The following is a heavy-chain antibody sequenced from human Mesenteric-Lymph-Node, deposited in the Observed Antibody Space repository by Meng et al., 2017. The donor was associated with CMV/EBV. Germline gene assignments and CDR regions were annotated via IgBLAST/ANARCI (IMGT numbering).Heavy chain of an antibody. J-gene: IGHJ6*02. Sequence: SETLSLTCTVSGGSISSYYWSWIRQPPGKGLEWIGEIYHSGSTNYNPSLKSRVTISVDTSKNQFSLKLSSVTAADTAVYYCARDRGRPEYSSSSYYYYYYGMDVWGQGTTVTVSS. V-gene: IGHV4-59*01. CDR1: GGSISSYY. D-gene: IGHD6-6*01. CDR2: IYHSGST. CDR3: ARDRGRPEYSSSSYYYYYYGMDV.